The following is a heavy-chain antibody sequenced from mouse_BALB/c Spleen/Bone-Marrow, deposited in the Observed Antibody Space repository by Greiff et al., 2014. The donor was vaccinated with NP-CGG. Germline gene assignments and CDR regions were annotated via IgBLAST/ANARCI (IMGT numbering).Heavy chain of an antibody. V-gene: IGHV5-6*01. J-gene: IGHJ4*01. Sequence: DVQLVESGGDLVKPGGSLKLSCAASGFTFSSYGMSWGRQTPGKRLEWVATISSGGSNTYYPDSVKGRFTISRDNAKNTLYLQMRSLKSEDTAMYYCARHQRYYAMDYWGQGTSVTVSS. CDR3: ARHQRYYAMDY. CDR1: GFTFSSYG. CDR2: ISSGGSNT.